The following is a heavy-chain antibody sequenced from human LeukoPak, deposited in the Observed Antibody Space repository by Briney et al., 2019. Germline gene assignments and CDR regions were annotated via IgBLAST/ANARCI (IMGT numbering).Heavy chain of an antibody. D-gene: IGHD3-10*01. V-gene: IGHV1-8*01. CDR3: ARSEGYGSGSYFRLYYYYYGMDV. CDR2: MNPNSGNT. Sequence: EASVKVSCKASGYTFTSYDINWVRQATGQGLEWMGWMNPNSGNTGYAQKFQGRVTMTRNTSISTAYMELSSLRSEDTAVYYCARSEGYGSGSYFRLYYYYYGMDVWGQGTTVTVSS. J-gene: IGHJ6*02. CDR1: GYTFTSYD.